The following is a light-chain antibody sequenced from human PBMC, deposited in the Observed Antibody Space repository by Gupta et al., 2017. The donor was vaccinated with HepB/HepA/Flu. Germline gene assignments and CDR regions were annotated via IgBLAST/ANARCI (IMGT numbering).Light chain of an antibody. CDR2: EVT. V-gene: IGLV2-8*01. CDR1: IRHVGGYNY. CDR3: TSYEGSNNFVV. Sequence: SALTQPPSPSGSPAQSVTITSTGTIRHVGGYNYVSWYQQPPGKAPKLMIYEVTTRPSGVPDRFSGSKSGNTASLIVSGLQAEDEADYYCTSYEGSNNFVVFGGGTKLTVL. J-gene: IGLJ2*01.